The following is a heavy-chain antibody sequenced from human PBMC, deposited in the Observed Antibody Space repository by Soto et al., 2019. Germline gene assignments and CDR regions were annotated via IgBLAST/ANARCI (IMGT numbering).Heavy chain of an antibody. J-gene: IGHJ6*02. CDR3: ARDPGSRHNYYSYNMDV. CDR2: ISYAGSNQ. D-gene: IGHD6-13*01. Sequence: GGSLRLSCAVSGFTFSIYVMYWVRQAPGKGLEWVAVISYAGSNQYYADSVKGRFTISRDNSKSALYLQMNSLRAEDTAVYYCARDPGSRHNYYSYNMDVWGQGTTVTVSS. V-gene: IGHV3-30*04. CDR1: GFTFSIYV.